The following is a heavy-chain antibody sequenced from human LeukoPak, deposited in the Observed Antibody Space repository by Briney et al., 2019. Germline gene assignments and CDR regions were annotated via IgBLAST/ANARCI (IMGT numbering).Heavy chain of an antibody. D-gene: IGHD6-6*01. CDR3: ARGRIAARNWFDP. CDR1: GGSFSGYY. J-gene: IGHJ5*02. V-gene: IGHV4-34*01. CDR2: INHSGST. Sequence: SEPLSLTCAVYGGSFSGYYWSWIRQPPGKGLEWIGEINHSGSTNYNPPLKSRVTISVDTSKNQFSLKLSSVTAADTAVYYCARGRIAARNWFDPWGQGTLVTASS.